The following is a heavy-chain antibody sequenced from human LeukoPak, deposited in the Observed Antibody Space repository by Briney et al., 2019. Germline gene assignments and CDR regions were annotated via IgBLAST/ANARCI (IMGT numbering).Heavy chain of an antibody. CDR1: GFTFSSYA. CDR2: ISVSGGST. D-gene: IGHD3-10*01. Sequence: PGGSLRLSCAASGFTFSSYAMSWVRRAPGKGLEWVSAISVSGGSTYYAASVKGRFTISRDNSKNRLFLQTNSLRAEDTAVYYCAKDLRLGELSHFDSWGQGTLVTVSS. CDR3: AKDLRLGELSHFDS. V-gene: IGHV3-23*01. J-gene: IGHJ4*02.